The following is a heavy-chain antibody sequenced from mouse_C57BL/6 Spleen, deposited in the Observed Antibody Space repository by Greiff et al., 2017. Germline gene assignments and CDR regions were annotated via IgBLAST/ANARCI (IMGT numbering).Heavy chain of an antibody. CDR2: ISYDGSN. Sequence: ESGPGLVKPSQSLSLTCSVTGYSITSGYYWNWIRQFPGNKLEWMGYISYDGSNNYNPSLKNRISITRDTSKNQFFLKLNSVTTEDTATYYWARPSAYGDYFDDWGQGTTLTVSS. J-gene: IGHJ2*01. V-gene: IGHV3-6*01. D-gene: IGHD1-1*01. CDR1: GYSITSGYY. CDR3: ARPSAYGDYFDD.